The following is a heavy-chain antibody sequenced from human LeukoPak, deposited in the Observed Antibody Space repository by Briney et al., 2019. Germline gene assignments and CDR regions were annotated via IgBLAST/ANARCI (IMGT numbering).Heavy chain of an antibody. Sequence: SETLSLTCTVSGGSISRDYWSWIRQPPGKGLEWIGYIYYTGSTNYNPSLKSRVTISVDTSKNQFSLKLSSVTAADTAVYYCARATTGAADAFDIWGQGTMVTVSS. CDR1: GGSISRDY. D-gene: IGHD1-1*01. CDR3: ARATTGAADAFDI. CDR2: IYYTGST. V-gene: IGHV4-59*01. J-gene: IGHJ3*02.